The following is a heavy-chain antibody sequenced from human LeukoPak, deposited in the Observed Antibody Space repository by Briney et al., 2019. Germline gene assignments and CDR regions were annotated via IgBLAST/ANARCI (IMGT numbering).Heavy chain of an antibody. CDR2: IDHGGSA. CDR1: GGSFSGYS. CDR3: ARDLPIAARHGRFDP. D-gene: IGHD6-6*01. V-gene: IGHV4-34*01. J-gene: IGHJ5*02. Sequence: KPSETLSLTCAVYGGSFSGYSWNWIRQPPGKGLEWIGEIDHGGSANYNPSLKSRVTISVDTSKNQFSLRLSSLTAADTAVYYCARDLPIAARHGRFDPWGQGTLVTVSS.